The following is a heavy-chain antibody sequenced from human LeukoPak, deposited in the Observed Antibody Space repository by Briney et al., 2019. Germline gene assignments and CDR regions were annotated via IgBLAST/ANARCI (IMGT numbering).Heavy chain of an antibody. CDR3: ARVDYSGSGSYYGNWFDP. CDR2: MNPNSGKT. J-gene: IGHJ5*02. D-gene: IGHD3-10*01. Sequence: GASVKVSCQASGYTFSSYDINWVRQDTGQRLEWLGWMNPNSGKTGFAQKFQGRVTMTSDTSISTAYMELRSLRSEDTAVYYCARVDYSGSGSYYGNWFDPWGQGTLVTVSS. CDR1: GYTFSSYD. V-gene: IGHV1-8*01.